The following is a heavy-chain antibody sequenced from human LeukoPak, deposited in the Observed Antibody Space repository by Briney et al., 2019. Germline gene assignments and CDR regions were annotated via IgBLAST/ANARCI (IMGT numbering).Heavy chain of an antibody. D-gene: IGHD6-19*01. CDR1: GFSFSHHN. CDR3: VRGVGGVAGNNYGMDV. Sequence: GGSLRLSCAVSGFSFSHHNMNWVRQAPGKGPEWVSSISRSSDYKYYAESLKGRFTISRDNANNSLSLQMDSLRLEDTAVYYCVRGVGGVAGNNYGMDVWGQGTTVSVSS. V-gene: IGHV3-21*01. CDR2: ISRSSDYK. J-gene: IGHJ6*02.